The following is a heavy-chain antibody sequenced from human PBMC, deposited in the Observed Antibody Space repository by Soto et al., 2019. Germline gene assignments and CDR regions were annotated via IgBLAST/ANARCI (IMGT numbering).Heavy chain of an antibody. CDR2: IWYDGSNK. CDR3: ARVGNSSSWYRASQDYYYGMDV. D-gene: IGHD6-13*01. J-gene: IGHJ6*02. V-gene: IGHV3-33*01. Sequence: GGSLRLSCAASGFTFSSYGMHWVRQAPGKGLEWVAVIWYDGSNKYYADSVKGRFTISRDNSKNTLYLQMNSLRAEDTAVYYCARVGNSSSWYRASQDYYYGMDVWGQGTTVTVSS. CDR1: GFTFSSYG.